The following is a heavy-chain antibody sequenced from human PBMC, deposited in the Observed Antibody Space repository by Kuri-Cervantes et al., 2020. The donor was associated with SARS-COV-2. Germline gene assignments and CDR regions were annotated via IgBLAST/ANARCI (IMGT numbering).Heavy chain of an antibody. CDR1: GFTFKSYT. Sequence: GGSLRLSCGASGFTFKSYTMNWVRQAPGKALQWISSMTGSGGYIYYADSVKGRFTISRDNSKNTLYLQTNSLRAEDTAVYYCAGTKWGKTYYDYWGQGTLVTVSS. D-gene: IGHD7-27*01. CDR2: MTGSGGYI. CDR3: AGTKWGKTYYDY. J-gene: IGHJ4*02. V-gene: IGHV3-21*06.